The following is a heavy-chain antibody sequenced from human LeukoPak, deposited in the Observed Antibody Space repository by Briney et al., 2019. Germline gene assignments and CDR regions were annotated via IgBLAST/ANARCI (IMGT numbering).Heavy chain of an antibody. J-gene: IGHJ4*02. Sequence: GSLRLPWGASGFAFRNYWMQWVRQAPGKGLVWVSRINSDGSSTSYAASVKGRFTISRDNAKNTLYLQMNSLRAEDTAVYYCARGYFPDYWGQGTLVTVSS. V-gene: IGHV3-74*01. D-gene: IGHD2/OR15-2a*01. CDR3: ARGYFPDY. CDR2: INSDGSST. CDR1: GFAFRNYW.